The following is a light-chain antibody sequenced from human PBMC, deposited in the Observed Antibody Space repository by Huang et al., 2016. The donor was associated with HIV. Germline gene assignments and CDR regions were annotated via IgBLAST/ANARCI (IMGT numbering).Light chain of an antibody. CDR3: QQYSNWPPWT. Sequence: IVMTQSPATLSVSPGERATLSCTASQSVSSSLAWYQQIPGQAPRLLIYGASTRATGIPARFSGSGSGTEFTLTITSLQSEDFAVYYCQQYSNWPPWTFGQGTKVEVK. CDR1: QSVSSS. CDR2: GAS. V-gene: IGKV3-15*01. J-gene: IGKJ1*01.